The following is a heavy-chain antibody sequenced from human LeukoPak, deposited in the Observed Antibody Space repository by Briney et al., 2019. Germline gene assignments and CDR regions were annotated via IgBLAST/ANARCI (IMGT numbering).Heavy chain of an antibody. CDR1: GFTFSDYY. D-gene: IGHD2-15*01. V-gene: IGHV3-11*01. J-gene: IGHJ4*02. CDR3: ARAGLGGHYIDY. Sequence: GGSLRLSCAASGFTFSDYYMTWIRQASGQGLEWISYVSGSDENKYYAGSVRGRFAISRDNAEKSLFLQMSNVRAEDTAVYYCARAGLGGHYIDYWGQGTLVTVSS. CDR2: VSGSDENK.